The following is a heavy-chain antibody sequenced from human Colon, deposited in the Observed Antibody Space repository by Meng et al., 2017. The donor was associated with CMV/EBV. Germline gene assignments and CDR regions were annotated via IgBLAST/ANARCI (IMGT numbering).Heavy chain of an antibody. CDR2: IYSGGTT. J-gene: IGHJ6*02. CDR3: ARERNYYFYGMDV. V-gene: IGHV3-53*01. Sequence: GGSLRLSCVASGFTFSSHGMHWVRQAPGKGLEWVAVIYSGGTTYYADSVKGRFIISRDNSKNTLYLQMNSLRAEDTAVYYCARERNYYFYGMDVWGQGTTVTVSS. CDR1: GFTFSSHG.